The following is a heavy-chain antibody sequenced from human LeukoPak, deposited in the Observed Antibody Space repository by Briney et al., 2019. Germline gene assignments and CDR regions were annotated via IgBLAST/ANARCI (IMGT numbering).Heavy chain of an antibody. V-gene: IGHV3-66*01. CDR2: IYSGGST. CDR3: ACGSLRYFDRAAFDI. Sequence: GGSLRLSCAASGFTVSSNYMSWVRQAPGKRLERVSVIYSGGSTYYADSVKGRFTISRDNSKNTLYLQMNSLRAEDTAVYYCACGSLRYFDRAAFDIWGQGTMVTVSS. J-gene: IGHJ3*02. D-gene: IGHD3-9*01. CDR1: GFTVSSNY.